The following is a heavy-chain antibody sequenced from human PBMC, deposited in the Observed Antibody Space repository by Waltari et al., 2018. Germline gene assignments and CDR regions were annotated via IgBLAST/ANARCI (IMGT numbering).Heavy chain of an antibody. CDR1: GFTFSSYE. CDR3: ARGDFWSGYYSYYGMDV. V-gene: IGHV3-48*03. CDR2: ISSSGSTI. D-gene: IGHD3-3*01. J-gene: IGHJ6*02. Sequence: EVQLVESGGGLVQPGGSLRLSCAASGFTFSSYEMNWVRQAPGQGLEWVSYISSSGSTIYYADSVKGRFTISRDNAKNSLYLQMNSLRAEDTAVYYCARGDFWSGYYSYYGMDVWGQGTTVTVSS.